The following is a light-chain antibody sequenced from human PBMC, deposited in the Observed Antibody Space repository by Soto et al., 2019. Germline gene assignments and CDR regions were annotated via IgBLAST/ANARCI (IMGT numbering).Light chain of an antibody. Sequence: EIVMTQSPGTRSVSPGERATLSGRASQSVSSNLAWYQQKPGQAPRLLIYGASTRATGIPARFSGSGSGTEFTLTISSLQSEDFAVYYCQQYNNWPPLTFGGGTKVEIK. CDR1: QSVSSN. V-gene: IGKV3-15*01. CDR3: QQYNNWPPLT. CDR2: GAS. J-gene: IGKJ4*01.